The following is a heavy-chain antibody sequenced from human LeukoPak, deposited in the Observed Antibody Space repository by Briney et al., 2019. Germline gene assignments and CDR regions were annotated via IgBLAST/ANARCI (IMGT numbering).Heavy chain of an antibody. D-gene: IGHD5-12*01. CDR2: IIPIFGTA. CDR3: ARDAGYSGYDAMYYFDY. V-gene: IGHV1-69*13. J-gene: IGHJ4*02. Sequence: ASVKVSCKASGGTFSSYAISWVRQAPGQGLEWMGGIIPIFGTANYAQKSQGRVTITADESTSTAYMELSSLRSEDTAVYYCARDAGYSGYDAMYYFDYWGQGTLVTVSS. CDR1: GGTFSSYA.